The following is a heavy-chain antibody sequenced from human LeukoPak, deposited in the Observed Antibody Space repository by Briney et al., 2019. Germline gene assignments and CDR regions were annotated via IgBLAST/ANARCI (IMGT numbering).Heavy chain of an antibody. CDR1: GFTFSSYG. CDR3: ARGFGQFDY. D-gene: IGHD3-10*01. CDR2: IRYDGSNK. Sequence: GGPLRLSCAASGFTFSSYGIHWIRQAPGKGLEWVAFIRYDGSNKDYADSVEGRFTISRDNSKKTVYMQMNSLRTEDTAVYYCARGFGQFDYWGQGALVTVSS. V-gene: IGHV3-30*02. J-gene: IGHJ4*02.